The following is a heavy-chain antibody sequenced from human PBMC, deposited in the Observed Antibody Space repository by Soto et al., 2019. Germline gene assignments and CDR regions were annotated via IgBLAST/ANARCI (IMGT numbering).Heavy chain of an antibody. CDR1: GGSFSGDY. D-gene: IGHD3-3*01. J-gene: IGHJ4*02. V-gene: IGHV4-34*01. CDR2: INHSGST. Sequence: SETLSLTCAVYGGSFSGDYWSWIRQPAGKGLEGIGEINHSGSTNYNPSLKSRVTISVDTSKNQFSLKLSSVTAADTAVYYCARVAPTKYYDFWSGYRSSYYFDYWGQGTLVTVSS. CDR3: ARVAPTKYYDFWSGYRSSYYFDY.